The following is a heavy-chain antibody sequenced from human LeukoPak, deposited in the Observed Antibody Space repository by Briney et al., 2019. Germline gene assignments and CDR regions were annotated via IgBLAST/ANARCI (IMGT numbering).Heavy chain of an antibody. D-gene: IGHD4-17*01. V-gene: IGHV3-74*01. CDR3: ARGRYGDYH. Sequence: PGGSLRLSCEASGFTLTNYWMFWVRQAPGKGLVWVSGINPDGSTTTYADSVKGRFTISRENAKSTLYLHMNILRVEDTAVYYCARGRYGDYHWGQGILVTVS. CDR1: GFTLTNYW. CDR2: INPDGSTT. J-gene: IGHJ4*02.